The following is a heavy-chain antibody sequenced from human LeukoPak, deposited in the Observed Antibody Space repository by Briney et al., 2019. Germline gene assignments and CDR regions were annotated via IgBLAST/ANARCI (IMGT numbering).Heavy chain of an antibody. V-gene: IGHV3-21*01. Sequence: GGSLRLSCAASGFTFSTYSMNWVRQAPGKELEWVSSISSGSSLIYYADSVKGRFTISRDNAKNSLFLQMNSLRAEYTAVYYCARERSGYFYWGQGTLVTVSS. J-gene: IGHJ4*02. CDR2: ISSGSSLI. D-gene: IGHD3-22*01. CDR3: ARERSGYFY. CDR1: GFTFSTYS.